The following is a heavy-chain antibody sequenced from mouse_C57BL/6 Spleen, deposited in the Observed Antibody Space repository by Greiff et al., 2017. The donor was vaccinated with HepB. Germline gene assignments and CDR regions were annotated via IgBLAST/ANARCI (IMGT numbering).Heavy chain of an antibody. D-gene: IGHD1-1*01. CDR3: TRHGSSYYYAMDY. J-gene: IGHJ4*01. CDR2: ISSGGDYI. Sequence: EVKVVESGEGLVKPGGSLKLSCAASGFTFSSYAMSWVRQTPEKRLEWVAYISSGGDYIYYADTVKGRFTISRDNARNTLYLQMSSLKSEDTAMYYCTRHGSSYYYAMDYWGQGTSVTVSS. V-gene: IGHV5-9-1*02. CDR1: GFTFSSYA.